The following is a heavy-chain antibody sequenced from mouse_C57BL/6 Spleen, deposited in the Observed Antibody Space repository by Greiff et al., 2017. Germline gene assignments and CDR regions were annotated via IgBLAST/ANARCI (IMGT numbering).Heavy chain of an antibody. D-gene: IGHD2-4*01. CDR1: GYTFTSYT. Sequence: QVQLKQSGAELARPGASVKMSCKASGYTFTSYTMHWVKQRPGQGLEWIGYINPSSGYTKYNQKFKDKATLTADKSSSTAYMQLSSLTSEDSAVYYCARWVITTVHYAMDYWGQGTSVTVSS. CDR3: ARWVITTVHYAMDY. V-gene: IGHV1-4*01. J-gene: IGHJ4*01. CDR2: INPSSGYT.